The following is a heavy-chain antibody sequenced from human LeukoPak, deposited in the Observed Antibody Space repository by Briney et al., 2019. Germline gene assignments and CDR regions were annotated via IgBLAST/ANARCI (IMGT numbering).Heavy chain of an antibody. Sequence: GGSLRLSCAASGFTFSIYVMSWVRQAPGKGLEWVSGISGSSGTTYYADSVKGRFTISRDNPKNTLYLQMNNLRAEDTAVYYCARDLSLGGVDIWGQGTMVTVSS. D-gene: IGHD7-27*01. CDR3: ARDLSLGGVDI. V-gene: IGHV3-23*01. CDR2: ISGSSGTT. J-gene: IGHJ3*02. CDR1: GFTFSIYV.